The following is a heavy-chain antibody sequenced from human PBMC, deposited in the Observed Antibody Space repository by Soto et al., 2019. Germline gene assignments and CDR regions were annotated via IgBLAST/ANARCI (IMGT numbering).Heavy chain of an antibody. J-gene: IGHJ5*02. CDR3: ASLFSTVTTNWFDP. Sequence: GGSLRLSCAASGFTFSSYSMNWVRQAPGKGLEWVSYISSSSSTIYYADSVKGRFTISRDNAKNSLYLQMNSLRDEDTAVYYCASLFSTVTTNWFDPWAREPWSPSPQ. CDR1: GFTFSSYS. CDR2: ISSSSSTI. V-gene: IGHV3-48*02. D-gene: IGHD4-4*01.